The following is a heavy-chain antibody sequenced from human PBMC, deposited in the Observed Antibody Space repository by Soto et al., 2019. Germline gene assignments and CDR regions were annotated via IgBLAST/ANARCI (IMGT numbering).Heavy chain of an antibody. CDR3: ARGGDANFDL. CDR1: GGTFRSYA. D-gene: IGHD2-21*01. J-gene: IGHJ2*01. Sequence: QVQLVQSGAEVQKPGSSVKFSCKASGGTFRSYAISWVRPAPGHGLEWMGGIIPIFGTANYAQKIQGRVTITADESTSTAYMELSSLRSEDTAVYYCARGGDANFDLWGRGTLVTVSS. V-gene: IGHV1-69*01. CDR2: IIPIFGTA.